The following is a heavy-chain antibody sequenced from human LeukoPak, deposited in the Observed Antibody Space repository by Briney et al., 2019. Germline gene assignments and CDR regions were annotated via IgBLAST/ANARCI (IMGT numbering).Heavy chain of an antibody. CDR3: AREANQYCGGDCYLNV. CDR2: ISSSSSYV. V-gene: IGHV3-21*01. J-gene: IGHJ4*02. D-gene: IGHD2-21*02. CDR1: GFTVSSNY. Sequence: PGGSLRLSCAASGFTVSSNYMSWIRQAPGKGLEWVSSISSSSSYVYYADSVKGRFTISRDNAKNSLYLQMNSLRVEDTAVYYCAREANQYCGGDCYLNVWGQGTLVTVSS.